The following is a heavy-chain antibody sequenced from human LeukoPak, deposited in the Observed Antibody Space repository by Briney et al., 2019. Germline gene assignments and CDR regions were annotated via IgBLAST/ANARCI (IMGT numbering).Heavy chain of an antibody. CDR2: ISGSGGTI. CDR3: ARAVTIATRSTGY. Sequence: GSLRLSCAASVFTFSSFGMTWVRQAPGKGLEWVSGISGSGGTIYYADSVKGRFTISRDNAKNTLYLQMNSLRAEDTAVYYCARAVTIATRSTGYWGQGTLVTVSS. D-gene: IGHD6-6*01. J-gene: IGHJ4*02. CDR1: VFTFSSFG. V-gene: IGHV3-23*01.